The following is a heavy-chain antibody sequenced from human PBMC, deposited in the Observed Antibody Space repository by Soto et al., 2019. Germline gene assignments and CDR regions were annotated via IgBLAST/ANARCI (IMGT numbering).Heavy chain of an antibody. CDR3: ARNPHNELLFGLYGMDV. J-gene: IGHJ6*02. Sequence: ASVKVSCNASGYTFTGYYMHRVRQPPGQGLGWMGWISLNSAGTNSAQKFQGRVSMNRDTSISTAYMELRRLRSDDTAVYYCARNPHNELLFGLYGMDVWGQGTTVTVSS. CDR2: ISLNSAGT. V-gene: IGHV1-2*02. D-gene: IGHD3-3*01. CDR1: GYTFTGYY.